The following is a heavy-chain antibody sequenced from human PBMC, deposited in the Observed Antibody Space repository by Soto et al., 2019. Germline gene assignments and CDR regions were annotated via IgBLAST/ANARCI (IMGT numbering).Heavy chain of an antibody. CDR2: IYYSGST. V-gene: IGHV4-30-4*01. Sequence: QVQLQESGPGLVKPSQTLSLTCTVSGASISSGDYYWTWIRQPPGKGLEWIGSIYYSGSTYYNPSLKGRFTISVNTSNNQFSLNLSSVTAADTAVYYCARANYASSTYYLDYWGQGTLVTVSS. J-gene: IGHJ4*02. CDR1: GASISSGDYY. D-gene: IGHD3-22*01. CDR3: ARANYASSTYYLDY.